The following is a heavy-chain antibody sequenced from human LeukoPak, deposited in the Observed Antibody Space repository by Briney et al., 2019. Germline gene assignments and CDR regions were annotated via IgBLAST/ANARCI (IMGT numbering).Heavy chain of an antibody. CDR1: GGSISSSSYY. V-gene: IGHV4-39*07. J-gene: IGHJ4*02. CDR3: ARARTYRELLR. Sequence: SETLSLTCTVSGGSISSSSYYWGWIRQPPGKGLEWIGSIYYSGSTYYNPSLKSRVTISVDTSKNQFSLKLSSVTAADTAVYYCARARTYRELLRWGQGTLVTVSS. D-gene: IGHD1-26*01. CDR2: IYYSGST.